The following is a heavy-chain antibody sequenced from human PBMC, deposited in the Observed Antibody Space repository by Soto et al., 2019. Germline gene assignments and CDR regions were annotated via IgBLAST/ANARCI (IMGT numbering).Heavy chain of an antibody. Sequence: GGSLRLSCAASGFTFSNYGMHWVRQAPGKGLEWVAFISNDGSKNYYADSVRGRFTISRDNSMNTLFLQMNSLRPEDTATYYCAKAPLRPYSFDYWGPGTLVTVSS. D-gene: IGHD4-17*01. J-gene: IGHJ4*02. CDR1: GFTFSNYG. CDR2: ISNDGSKN. V-gene: IGHV3-30*18. CDR3: AKAPLRPYSFDY.